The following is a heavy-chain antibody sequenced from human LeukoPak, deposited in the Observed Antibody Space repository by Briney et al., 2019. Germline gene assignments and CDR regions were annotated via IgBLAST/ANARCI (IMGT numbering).Heavy chain of an antibody. Sequence: GESLNISCKCSGYSFTSYWIGWVRQMPGKGLEWMGIIYPGDSDTRYSPSFQGQVTISADKSISTAYLQWSSLKASDTAMYYCARRGINTAMVSDAFDIWGQGTMVTVSS. CDR3: ARRGINTAMVSDAFDI. V-gene: IGHV5-51*01. CDR2: IYPGDSDT. J-gene: IGHJ3*02. CDR1: GYSFTSYW. D-gene: IGHD5-18*01.